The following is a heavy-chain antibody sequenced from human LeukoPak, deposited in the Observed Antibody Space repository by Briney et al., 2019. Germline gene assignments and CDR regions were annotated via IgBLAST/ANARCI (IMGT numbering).Heavy chain of an antibody. J-gene: IGHJ4*02. D-gene: IGHD2-15*01. CDR3: ARDRLYCSGGSCYLDY. CDR2: IIPIFGTA. Sequence: ASVKVSCKASGGTFSSYAISWVRQAPGQGLEWIGRIIPIFGTANYAQKFQGRVTITTDESTSTAYMELSSLRSEDTAVYYCARDRLYCSGGSCYLDYWGQGTLVTVSS. CDR1: GGTFSSYA. V-gene: IGHV1-69*05.